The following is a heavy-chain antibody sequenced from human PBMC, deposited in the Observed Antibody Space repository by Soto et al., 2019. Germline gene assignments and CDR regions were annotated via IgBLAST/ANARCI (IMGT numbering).Heavy chain of an antibody. CDR1: GFTFSSYW. D-gene: IGHD2-21*02. CDR3: ARAWDVVLLPPGDYNGMYV. CDR2: IKQDSREI. V-gene: IGHV3-7*01. Sequence: GGSLRLSCVASGFTFSSYWMTWVRQVSGKGLEWVTNIKQDSREIYYADSVKGRFSISRDNAKNSLFLVMSSLRAEDTAMYYCARAWDVVLLPPGDYNGMYVCGQGTSVTVS. J-gene: IGHJ6*02.